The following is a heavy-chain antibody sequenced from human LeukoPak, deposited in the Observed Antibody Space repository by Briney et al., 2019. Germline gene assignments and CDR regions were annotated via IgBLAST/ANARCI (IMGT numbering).Heavy chain of an antibody. J-gene: IGHJ5*02. D-gene: IGHD2-15*01. CDR1: GFTFSDYY. V-gene: IGHV3-11*04. CDR3: ARNLGYCSGEKCYYFDP. Sequence: GGSLRLSCAASGFTFSDYYMSWIRQAPGKGLEWISYITNTGTTIKYADSVKGRFTISRDNAKNSLYLQMTSLRAEDTAVYYCARNLGYCSGEKCYYFDPWGQGTPVTVSS. CDR2: ITNTGTTI.